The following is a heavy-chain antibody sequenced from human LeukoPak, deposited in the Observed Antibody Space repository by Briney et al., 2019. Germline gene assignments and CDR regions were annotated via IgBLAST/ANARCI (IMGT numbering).Heavy chain of an antibody. CDR2: INPNSGGA. J-gene: IGHJ3*02. Sequence: ASVKVSCKASGYTFTGYYMHWVRQAPGQGLEWMGWINPNSGGANYAQKFQGRVTMTRDTSISTAYMELSRLRSDDTAVYYCARDKDVVLRYFDWLLDAFDIWGQGTMVTVSS. D-gene: IGHD3-9*01. V-gene: IGHV1-2*02. CDR1: GYTFTGYY. CDR3: ARDKDVVLRYFDWLLDAFDI.